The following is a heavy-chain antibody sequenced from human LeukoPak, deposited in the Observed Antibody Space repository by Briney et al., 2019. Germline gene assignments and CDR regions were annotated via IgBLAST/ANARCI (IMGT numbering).Heavy chain of an antibody. J-gene: IGHJ4*02. CDR2: ISGSGDTT. V-gene: IGHV3-23*01. CDR3: AKGHSAHGTGFDY. CDR1: GLTFNRFA. D-gene: IGHD1-1*01. Sequence: GGSLRLSCAASGLTFNRFAMSWVRQAPGKGLEWVSTISGSGDTTYYADSVKGRFTISRDNLKNTLYVQMNSLRVEDTAVYYCAKGHSAHGTGFDYWGQGTLVTVSS.